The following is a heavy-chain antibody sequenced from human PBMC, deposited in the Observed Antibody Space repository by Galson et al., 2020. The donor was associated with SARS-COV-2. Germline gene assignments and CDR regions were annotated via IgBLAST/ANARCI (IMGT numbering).Heavy chain of an antibody. D-gene: IGHD1-26*01. V-gene: IGHV3-23*01. CDR1: GFTFTKYT. Sequence: GGSLRLSCAASGFTFTKYTMTWVRQAPGKGLEWVSSIRTSGHKPYYADSVKGRFTIFRDNSKNSLYLQMNSLRAEDTAVYYCAKDGDGSFAPYYFDSWGQGTLVTVSS. J-gene: IGHJ4*02. CDR3: AKDGDGSFAPYYFDS. CDR2: IRTSGHKP.